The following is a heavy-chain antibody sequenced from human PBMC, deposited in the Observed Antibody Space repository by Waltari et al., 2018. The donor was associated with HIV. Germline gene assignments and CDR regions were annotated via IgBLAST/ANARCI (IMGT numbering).Heavy chain of an antibody. D-gene: IGHD1-1*01. V-gene: IGHV3-23*01. Sequence: EVQLLESGGGLVQPGGSLRRSCAASGFTFSSYAMTWVRQAPGKGLEWVSGISSNSGSTDYADSVKGRLTISRDNSKNILYLQMNSLRAEDTAVYYCAKDLGNFANDWGQGTLVTVTS. CDR2: ISSNSGST. J-gene: IGHJ4*02. CDR3: AKDLGNFAND. CDR1: GFTFSSYA.